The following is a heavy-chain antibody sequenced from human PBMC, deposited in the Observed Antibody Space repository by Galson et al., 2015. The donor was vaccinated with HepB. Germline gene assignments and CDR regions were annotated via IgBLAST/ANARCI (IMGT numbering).Heavy chain of an antibody. CDR2: IIPIFGTA. V-gene: IGHV1-69*13. CDR3: ARTGGVDPYYYYMDV. CDR1: GGTFSSYA. Sequence: SLKVSCKASGGTFSSYAISWVRQAPGQGLEWMGGIIPIFGTANYAQKFQGRVTIAADESTSTAYMELSSLRSEDTAVYYCARTGGVDPYYYYMDVWGKGTTVTVSS. J-gene: IGHJ6*03. D-gene: IGHD2-8*02.